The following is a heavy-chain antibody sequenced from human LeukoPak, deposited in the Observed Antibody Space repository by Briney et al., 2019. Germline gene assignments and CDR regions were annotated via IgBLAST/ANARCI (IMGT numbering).Heavy chain of an antibody. D-gene: IGHD2-2*01. CDR1: GYTFNTHG. J-gene: IGHJ4*02. CDR3: ARLPLGYCSSTSCLD. CDR2: ISSSTGNT. V-gene: IGHV1-18*01. Sequence: ASVKVSCKASGYTFNTHGISWVRQAPGQGLEWMGWISSSTGNTKYAQNLQGRVAMTTDTSTSTAYLELRNLRSDDTAVYYCARLPLGYCSSTSCLDWGQGTLVTVSS.